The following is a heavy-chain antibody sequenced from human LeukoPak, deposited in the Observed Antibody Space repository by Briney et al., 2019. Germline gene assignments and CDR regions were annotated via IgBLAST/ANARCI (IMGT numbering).Heavy chain of an antibody. V-gene: IGHV3-30*03. J-gene: IGHJ4*02. D-gene: IGHD3-10*01. Sequence: TGGSLRLSCAASGFTFSNTWMNWVRQAPGKGLEWVAVLSYDGSNEYYADSVKGRFTISRDNSKNTLYLQMNSLRVEDTAVYYCAGSWFYRDYFEYWGQGTLVTVSS. CDR2: LSYDGSNE. CDR3: AGSWFYRDYFEY. CDR1: GFTFSNTW.